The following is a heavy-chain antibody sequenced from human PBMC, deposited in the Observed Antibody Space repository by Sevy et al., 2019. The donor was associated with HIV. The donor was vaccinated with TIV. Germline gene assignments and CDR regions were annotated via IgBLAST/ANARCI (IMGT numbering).Heavy chain of an antibody. CDR1: GFTTGFTFSDYW. Sequence: GGSLRLSCAASGFTTGFTFSDYWMAWVRQAPGKGLEWVANIKEDGTEIYYLDSLKGRFTISRDNAKNLLYLQMNSLRAEDTAVYYCARGGYYGYSGLDYWGQGTVVTVSS. CDR2: IKEDGTEI. V-gene: IGHV3-7*01. J-gene: IGHJ4*02. CDR3: ARGGYYGYSGLDY. D-gene: IGHD3-10*01.